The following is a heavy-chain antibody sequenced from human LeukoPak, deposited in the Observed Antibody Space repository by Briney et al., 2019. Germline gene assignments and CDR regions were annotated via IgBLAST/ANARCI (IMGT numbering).Heavy chain of an antibody. CDR3: ARDRDYDYVWGSYRYPGPFDY. V-gene: IGHV4-59*12. J-gene: IGHJ4*02. D-gene: IGHD3-16*02. CDR2: IYYSGST. Sequence: PSETLSLTCTVSGGSISSYYWSWIRQPPGKGLEWIGYIYYSGSTNYNPSLKSRVTISVDTSKNQFSLKLSSVTAADTAVYYCARDRDYDYVWGSYRYPGPFDYWGQGTLVTVSS. CDR1: GGSISSYY.